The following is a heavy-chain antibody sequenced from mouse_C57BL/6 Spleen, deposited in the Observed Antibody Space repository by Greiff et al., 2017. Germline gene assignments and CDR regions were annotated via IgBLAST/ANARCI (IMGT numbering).Heavy chain of an antibody. Sequence: EVQLQQSGPVLVKPGASVKMSCKASGYTFTDYYMNWVKQSHGKSLEWIGVINPYNGGTSYNQKFKGKATLTVDKSSSTAYMELNSLTSEDSAVYYCARKGIWNSYYFDYWGQGTTLTVSS. CDR3: ARKGIWNSYYFDY. V-gene: IGHV1-19*01. CDR1: GYTFTDYY. J-gene: IGHJ2*01. CDR2: INPYNGGT.